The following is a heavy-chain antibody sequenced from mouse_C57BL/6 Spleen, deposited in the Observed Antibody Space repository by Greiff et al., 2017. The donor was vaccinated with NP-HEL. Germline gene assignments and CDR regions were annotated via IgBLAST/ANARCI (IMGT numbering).Heavy chain of an antibody. Sequence: EVKLQESGPELVKPGDSVKISCKASGYSFTGYFMNWVMQSHGKSLEWIGRINPYNGDTFYNQKFKGKATLTVDKSSSTAHMELRSLTSEDSAVYYCARQMVTTGYFDVWGTGTTVTVSS. V-gene: IGHV1-20*01. CDR1: GYSFTGYF. CDR2: INPYNGDT. J-gene: IGHJ1*03. D-gene: IGHD2-2*01. CDR3: ARQMVTTGYFDV.